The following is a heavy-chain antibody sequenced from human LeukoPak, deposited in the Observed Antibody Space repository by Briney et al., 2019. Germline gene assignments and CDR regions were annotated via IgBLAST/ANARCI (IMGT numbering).Heavy chain of an antibody. J-gene: IGHJ4*02. CDR2: ISAYNGNT. D-gene: IGHD2-15*01. V-gene: IGHV1-18*01. Sequence: ASVKVSCKASGYTFTRYGISWVRQAPGQGLEWMGWISAYNGNTNYAQKLQGRVTMTTDTSTSTAYMELRSLRSDDTAVYYCARECEDCSGGSCYPEFDYWGQGTLVTVSS. CDR3: ARECEDCSGGSCYPEFDY. CDR1: GYTFTRYG.